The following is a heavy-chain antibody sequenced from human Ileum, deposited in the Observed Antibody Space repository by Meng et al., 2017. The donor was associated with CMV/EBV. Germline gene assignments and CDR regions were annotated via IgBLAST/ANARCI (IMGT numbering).Heavy chain of an antibody. CDR3: ARGESGSYYQKYFDY. J-gene: IGHJ4*02. V-gene: IGHV1-46*01. CDR2: INPSGGST. D-gene: IGHD1-26*01. Sequence: SVTVSCKPSGYTFTSYYMHWVRQAPGQGPEWMGIINPSGGSTSYAQKFQGRVTMTRDTSTSTVYMELGSLRSEDTAVYYCARGESGSYYQKYFDYWGQGTLVTVSS. CDR1: GYTFTSYY.